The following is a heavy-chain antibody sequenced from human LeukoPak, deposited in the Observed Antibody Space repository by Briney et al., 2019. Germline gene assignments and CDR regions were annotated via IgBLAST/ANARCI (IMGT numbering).Heavy chain of an antibody. J-gene: IGHJ3*02. CDR3: ARYSMTTGYDAFDI. CDR1: GYTFTGYY. V-gene: IGHV1-2*02. D-gene: IGHD4-17*01. Sequence: GASVKVSCKASGYTFTGYYMHCVRQAPGPGLEWMGGINPNSGGTNYAQKFQGRVTMTRDTSISTAYMELSRLRSDDTAVYYCARYSMTTGYDAFDIWGQGTMVTVSS. CDR2: INPNSGGT.